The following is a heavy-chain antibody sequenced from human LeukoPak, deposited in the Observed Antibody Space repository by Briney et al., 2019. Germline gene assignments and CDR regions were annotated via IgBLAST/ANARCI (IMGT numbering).Heavy chain of an antibody. J-gene: IGHJ6*04. D-gene: IGHD6-19*01. CDR3: ARVIYGYSSASADV. Sequence: PSETLSLTCTVSGGSISSYYWSWIRQPAGKGLEWIGRIYTSGSTNYHPSLKSRVTMSVDTSKNQFSLKLSSVTAADTAVYYCARVIYGYSSASADVWGKGTTVTVSS. CDR1: GGSISSYY. V-gene: IGHV4-4*07. CDR2: IYTSGST.